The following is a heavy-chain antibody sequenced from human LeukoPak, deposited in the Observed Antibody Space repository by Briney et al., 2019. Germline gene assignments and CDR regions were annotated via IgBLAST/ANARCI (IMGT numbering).Heavy chain of an antibody. CDR3: ARGLLLRETYYDFWSGLKGFDP. CDR2: INHSGST. V-gene: IGHV4-34*01. CDR1: GGSFSGYY. D-gene: IGHD3-3*01. Sequence: SETLSLTCAVYGGSFSGYYWSWIRQPPGKGLEWIGEINHSGSTNYNPSLKSRVTISVDTSKNQFSLKLSSVTAADTAVYYCARGLLLRETYYDFWSGLKGFDPWAREPWSPSPQ. J-gene: IGHJ5*02.